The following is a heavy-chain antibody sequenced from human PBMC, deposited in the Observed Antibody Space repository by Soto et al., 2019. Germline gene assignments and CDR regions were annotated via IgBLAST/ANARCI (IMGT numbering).Heavy chain of an antibody. CDR2: ISSSSSTI. J-gene: IGHJ5*02. D-gene: IGHD6-19*01. CDR3: AREAGTWHLPLNWFDP. V-gene: IGHV3-48*02. CDR1: GFTFSSHS. Sequence: GGSLRLSCAASGFTFSSHSMNWVRQAPGKGLEWVSYISSSSSTIYYADSVKGRFTISRDNAKNSLYLQMNSLRDEDTAVYYCAREAGTWHLPLNWFDPWGQGTLVNVSS.